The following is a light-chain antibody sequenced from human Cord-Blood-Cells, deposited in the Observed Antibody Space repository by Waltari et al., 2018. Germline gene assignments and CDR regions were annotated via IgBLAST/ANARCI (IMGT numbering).Light chain of an antibody. CDR1: SSDVGSYNL. V-gene: IGLV2-23*01. Sequence: QSALTQPASVSGSPGQSITISCTGTSSDVGSYNLVPWYQQHPGKAPKLMIYEGSKRPSGVSNRFSGSKSGNTASLTISGLQAEDEADYYCCSYAGSSTWVFGGGTKLTVX. J-gene: IGLJ3*02. CDR3: CSYAGSSTWV. CDR2: EGS.